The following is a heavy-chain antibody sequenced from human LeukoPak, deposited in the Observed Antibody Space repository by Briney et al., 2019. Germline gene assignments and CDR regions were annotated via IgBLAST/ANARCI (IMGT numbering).Heavy chain of an antibody. CDR2: INHSGST. D-gene: IGHD2-15*01. CDR3: ARGLRVAYYYYYYMDV. CDR1: GGSFSGYY. Sequence: SETLSLTCAVYGGSFSGYYWSWIRQPPGKGLEWIGEINHSGSTNYNPSLKSRVTISVDTSKNQFSLKLSSVTAADTAVYYCARGLRVAYYYYYYMDVWGKGTTVTVSS. V-gene: IGHV4-34*01. J-gene: IGHJ6*03.